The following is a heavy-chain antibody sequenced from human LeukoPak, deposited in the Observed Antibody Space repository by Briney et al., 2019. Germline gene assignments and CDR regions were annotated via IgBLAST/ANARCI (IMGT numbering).Heavy chain of an antibody. CDR1: GFTFGDYG. Sequence: GGSLRLSCAASGFTFGDYGMHWVRQAPGMGLEWVAVISYDGRNKHHADSVKGRFTISRDNSKNTLYLQMNSLRAEDTAVYYCAGGIPSDYWGQGILVTVSS. CDR2: ISYDGRNK. V-gene: IGHV3-30*03. CDR3: AGGIPSDY. J-gene: IGHJ4*02.